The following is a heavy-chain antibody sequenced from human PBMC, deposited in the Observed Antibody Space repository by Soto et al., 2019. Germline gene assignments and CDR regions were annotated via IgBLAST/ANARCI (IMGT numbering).Heavy chain of an antibody. CDR3: ARDQGYYESSGYFDY. D-gene: IGHD3-22*01. V-gene: IGHV3-11*01. Sequence: GSLRLSCAASGFTFSDYYMSWIRQAPGKGLEWVSYISSSGSIIYYADSVKGRFTISRDNAKNSLYLQMNSLRAEDTAVYYCARDQGYYESSGYFDYWGQGTLVTVSS. CDR2: ISSSGSII. J-gene: IGHJ4*02. CDR1: GFTFSDYY.